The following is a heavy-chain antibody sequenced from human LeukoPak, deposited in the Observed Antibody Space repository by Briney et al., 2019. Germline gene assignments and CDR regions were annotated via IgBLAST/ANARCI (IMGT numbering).Heavy chain of an antibody. CDR2: ISGSGGST. J-gene: IGHJ4*02. CDR3: AKFPFLDTILGVVTVDY. V-gene: IGHV3-23*01. CDR1: GFTFSSYA. Sequence: GGSLRLSCAASGFTFSSYAMNWVRQAPGKGLEWVSGISGSGGSTHYADSVRGRFTISRDNTKNTLYLQMNSLRAEDTAVYYCAKFPFLDTILGVVTVDYWGQGTLVTVSS. D-gene: IGHD3-3*01.